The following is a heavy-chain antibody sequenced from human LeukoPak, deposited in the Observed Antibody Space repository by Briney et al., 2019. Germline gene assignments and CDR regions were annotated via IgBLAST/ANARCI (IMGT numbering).Heavy chain of an antibody. CDR3: ARVSVAATIFDY. V-gene: IGHV3-53*01. Sequence: GGSLRLSCAASGFTVSSNYMSWVRQAPGKGLEWVSVIYSGGSTYYADSVKGRFTISRGNSKNTLYLQMNSLRAEDTAVYYCARVSVAATIFDYWGQGTLVTVSS. CDR1: GFTVSSNY. CDR2: IYSGGST. D-gene: IGHD2-15*01. J-gene: IGHJ4*02.